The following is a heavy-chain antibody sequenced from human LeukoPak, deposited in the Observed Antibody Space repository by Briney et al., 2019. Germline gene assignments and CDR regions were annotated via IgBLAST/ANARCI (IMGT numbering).Heavy chain of an antibody. J-gene: IGHJ3*01. Sequence: GGSLRLSCAASGFTFNTYRMNWVRQAPGKGLEWVSSISSSTSYIYYADSVKGRFTISRDNAKNSLYLQMNSLRAEDTAVYYCACAREGTMIALWGQGTMVTVSS. CDR3: ACAREGTMIAL. CDR1: GFTFNTYR. CDR2: ISSSTSYI. V-gene: IGHV3-21*01. D-gene: IGHD3-22*01.